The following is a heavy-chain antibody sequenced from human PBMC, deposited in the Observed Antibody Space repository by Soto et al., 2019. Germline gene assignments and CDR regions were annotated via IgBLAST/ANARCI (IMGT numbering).Heavy chain of an antibody. CDR1: GYNFPDYW. Sequence: PGESLKISCTASGYNFPDYWIGGVRQMPERRVWLRGIIALVGTATNARPSFHGHVTMSDERSITAAYLQWGSRTASDTALYCCTRDLDYGDNSNSIDIWGQGTMVTVSS. J-gene: IGHJ3*02. CDR3: TRDLDYGDNSNSIDI. D-gene: IGHD4-17*01. CDR2: IALVGTAT. V-gene: IGHV5-10-1*01.